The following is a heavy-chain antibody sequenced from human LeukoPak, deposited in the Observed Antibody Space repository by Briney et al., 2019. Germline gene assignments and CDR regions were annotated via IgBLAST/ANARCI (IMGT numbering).Heavy chain of an antibody. CDR1: GFTFSNYA. J-gene: IGHJ4*02. CDR3: AKDHPSGYYFDY. V-gene: IGHV3-23*01. Sequence: PGGSLRLSCAASGFTFSNYAMSWGRQAPGKGPRWVSAISGSGGSTFNADSVKGRFTISRDNSKNTLFLQMNSLRAEDTAIYYCAKDHPSGYYFDYWGQGTLVTVSS. D-gene: IGHD1-14*01. CDR2: ISGSGGST.